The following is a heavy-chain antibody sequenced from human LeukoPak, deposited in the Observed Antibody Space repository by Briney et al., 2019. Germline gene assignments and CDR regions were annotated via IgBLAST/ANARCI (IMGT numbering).Heavy chain of an antibody. CDR2: ISDDGSNK. CDR1: GFTFSSYA. V-gene: IGHV3-30-3*01. J-gene: IGHJ4*02. Sequence: GGSLRLSCAASGFTFSSYAMHWVRQAPGKGXXXXAVISDDGSNKYYADSVKGRFTISRDNSKNTLYLQMNSLRAEDTAVYYCAGERRGGQLKVDYWGQGTLVTVSS. CDR3: AGERRGGQLKVDY. D-gene: IGHD6-6*01.